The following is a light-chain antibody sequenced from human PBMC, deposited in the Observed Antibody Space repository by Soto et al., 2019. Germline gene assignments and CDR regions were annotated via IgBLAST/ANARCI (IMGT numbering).Light chain of an antibody. CDR3: QQFNNWPLT. CDR1: QSVRRS. J-gene: IGKJ4*01. CDR2: DAS. V-gene: IGKV3-15*01. Sequence: EIVMTQPPATLSVSPGERATLSCRASQSVRRSLAWYQQKPGQAPRLLIYDASTGATGIPARFSGSGSGTEFTLTISSLQSEDFAFYYCQQFNNWPLTFGGGTKVDVK.